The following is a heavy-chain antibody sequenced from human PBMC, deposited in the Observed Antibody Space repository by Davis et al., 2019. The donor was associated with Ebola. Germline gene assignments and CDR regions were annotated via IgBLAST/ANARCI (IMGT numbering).Heavy chain of an antibody. CDR1: GGFISSGGYY. Sequence: PSETLSLTCTVSGGFISSGGYYWSWIRQHPGKGLEWIGYIYYSGSTYYNPSLKSRVTISVDTSKNQFSLKLSSVTAADTAVYYCARDGALGVRMLGNDAFDIWGQGTMVTVSS. J-gene: IGHJ3*02. CDR2: IYYSGST. D-gene: IGHD2-8*01. CDR3: ARDGALGVRMLGNDAFDI. V-gene: IGHV4-31*03.